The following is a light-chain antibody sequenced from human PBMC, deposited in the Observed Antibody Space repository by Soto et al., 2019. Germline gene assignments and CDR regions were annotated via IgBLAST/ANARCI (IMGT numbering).Light chain of an antibody. CDR2: EVS. CDR3: SSYAGNNNLL. J-gene: IGLJ2*01. Sequence: QSVLTQPPSASGSPGQSVTISCTGTSSDVGGYNYVSWYQQHPGKAPKLMIYEVSKRPSGVPDRFSGSKSGNTASLTVSGLQAEDDADYYCSSYAGNNNLLFGGGTKLTVL. CDR1: SSDVGGYNY. V-gene: IGLV2-8*01.